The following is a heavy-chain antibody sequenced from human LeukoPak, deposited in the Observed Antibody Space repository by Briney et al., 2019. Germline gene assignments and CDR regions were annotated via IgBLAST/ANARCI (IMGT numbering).Heavy chain of an antibody. D-gene: IGHD2-8*02. CDR1: GFIFSNYA. J-gene: IGHJ4*02. CDR3: ATYRQVLLPFES. CDR2: ISTSGNR. Sequence: GGSLRLSCAASGFIFSNYAMNWVRQAPGKGLEWVSLISTSGNRHYADSVRGRFTISRDNSKSTLSLQMNSLRAEDTAIYYCATYRQVLLPFESWGQGTLVTVSS. V-gene: IGHV3-23*01.